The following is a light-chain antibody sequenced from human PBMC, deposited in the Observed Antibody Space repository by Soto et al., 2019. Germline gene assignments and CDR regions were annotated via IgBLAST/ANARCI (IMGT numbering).Light chain of an antibody. CDR3: SSYAGSKTL. Sequence: QSALTQPPSASGSPGQSLTISCTGTSSDVGGYNYVSWYQQHPGKAPKLMIYEVTKRPSGVPDRFSGSKSGNTASLTVSGLQAEDEADYYCSSYAGSKTLFGGGTKVT. CDR1: SSDVGGYNY. CDR2: EVT. V-gene: IGLV2-8*01. J-gene: IGLJ2*01.